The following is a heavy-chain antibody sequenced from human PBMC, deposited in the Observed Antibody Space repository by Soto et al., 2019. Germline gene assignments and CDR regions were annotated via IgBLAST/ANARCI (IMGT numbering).Heavy chain of an antibody. V-gene: IGHV3-7*04. CDR1: GLTFSSNW. J-gene: IGHJ5*02. CDR3: ARVVGAPNWFDP. CDR2: IKQDGKEK. Sequence: EVQLVESGGGLVQPGGSLRLSCAASGLTFSSNWMSWVRQAPGRGLECVANIKQDGKEKYYVDSVKGRFTISRDNAKNSLYLQMNSLRAEDTAVYYCARVVGAPNWFDPWGQGTLVTVSS. D-gene: IGHD1-26*01.